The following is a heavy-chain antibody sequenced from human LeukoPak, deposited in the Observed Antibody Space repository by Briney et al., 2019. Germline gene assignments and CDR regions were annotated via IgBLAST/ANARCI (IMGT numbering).Heavy chain of an antibody. CDR1: GGSISNYY. CDR2: IYNAATT. CDR3: ARVTTAWYVIGY. V-gene: IGHV4-4*08. J-gene: IGHJ4*02. Sequence: SETLSLTCAVSGGSISNYYWTWIRQPPGKGLGWLGFIYNAATTNYNPSLKSRVTISVDTSKNQFSLRLSSVTAADSAIYYCARVTTAWYVIGYWGQGALVTVSS. D-gene: IGHD6-13*01.